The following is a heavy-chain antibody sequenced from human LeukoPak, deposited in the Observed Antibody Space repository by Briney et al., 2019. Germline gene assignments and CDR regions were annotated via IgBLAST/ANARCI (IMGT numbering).Heavy chain of an antibody. CDR3: ARDALWFGETTYYYSMDV. CDR2: ISSSSSYT. Sequence: PGGSLRLSCAASGFTFSDYYMSWIRQAPGKGLEWVSYISSSSSYTNYADSVKGRFTISRDNAKNSLYLQMNSLRAEDTAVYYCARDALWFGETTYYYSMDVWGKGTTVTVSS. J-gene: IGHJ6*04. CDR1: GFTFSDYY. D-gene: IGHD3-10*01. V-gene: IGHV3-11*06.